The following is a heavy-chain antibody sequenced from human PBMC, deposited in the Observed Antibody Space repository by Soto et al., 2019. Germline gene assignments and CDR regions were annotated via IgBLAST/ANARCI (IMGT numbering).Heavy chain of an antibody. Sequence: QVQLVQSGAEVKKPGASVKVSCKAPGYTFTSYYMHWVRQAPGQGLEWMGIINPSGGSTSYAQKFQGRVTMTRDTSTSTVYMELSSLRSEDTAVYYCARVYYDSSGYYSFFDYWGQGTLVTVSS. CDR3: ARVYYDSSGYYSFFDY. CDR1: GYTFTSYY. CDR2: INPSGGST. V-gene: IGHV1-46*01. J-gene: IGHJ4*02. D-gene: IGHD3-22*01.